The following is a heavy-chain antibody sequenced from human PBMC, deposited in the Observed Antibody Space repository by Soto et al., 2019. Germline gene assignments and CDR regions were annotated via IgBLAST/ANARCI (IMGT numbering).Heavy chain of an antibody. D-gene: IGHD3-16*02. J-gene: IGHJ3*02. CDR2: IYYSGST. CDR3: ARHLGGPRRYDYIWGSYRHGI. V-gene: IGHV4-39*01. CDR1: GGSISSSSYY. Sequence: QLQLQESGPGLVKPSETLSLTCTVSGGSISSSSYYWGWIRQPPGKGLEWIGSIYYSGSTYYNPSLKRRVTISVDTSKNQFSLKLSSVTAADAAVYYCARHLGGPRRYDYIWGSYRHGIWGQGTMVTVSS.